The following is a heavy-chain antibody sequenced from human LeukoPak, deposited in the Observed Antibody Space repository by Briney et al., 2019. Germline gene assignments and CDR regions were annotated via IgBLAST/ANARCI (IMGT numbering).Heavy chain of an antibody. CDR3: ARDQGDASGWFFDY. J-gene: IGHJ4*02. CDR1: GFTFSHHH. CDR2: IALDGSRK. V-gene: IGHV3-30*03. Sequence: EGSLRLSCAASGFTFSHHHIHWVRQAPGKGLEWVTVIALDGSRKIYADSVKGRFTISRDNSKNTVSLQMNSLGVEDTAVYYCARDQGDASGWFFDYWGQGARVIVSS. D-gene: IGHD6-19*01.